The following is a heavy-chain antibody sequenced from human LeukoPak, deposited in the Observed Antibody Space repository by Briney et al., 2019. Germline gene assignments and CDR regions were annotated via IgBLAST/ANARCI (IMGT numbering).Heavy chain of an antibody. Sequence: GTSVQVSCNSSGFTLVNSAVHWVRQARGQSLEWIGWIVVGSGDATYAQRFQERLTITRDKSTSTAYMELRSLRSEDTAVYYCAADRHLGATTGFGFWGQGTLVTVSS. V-gene: IGHV1-58*01. CDR2: IVVGSGDA. J-gene: IGHJ4*02. CDR3: AADRHLGATTGFGF. D-gene: IGHD1-26*01. CDR1: GFTLVNSA.